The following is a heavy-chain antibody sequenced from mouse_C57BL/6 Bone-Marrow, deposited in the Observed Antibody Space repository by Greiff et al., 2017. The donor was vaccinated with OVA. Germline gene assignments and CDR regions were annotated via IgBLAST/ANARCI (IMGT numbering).Heavy chain of an antibody. V-gene: IGHV1-69*01. Sequence: QVQLKQPGAELVMPGASVKLSCKASGYTFTSYWMHWVKQRPGQGLEWIGEIDPSDSYTNYNQKFKGKSTLTVDKSSSTAYMQLSSLTSEDSAVYYGARLRYGSPWFAYWGQGTLVTVSA. D-gene: IGHD1-1*01. CDR3: ARLRYGSPWFAY. CDR1: GYTFTSYW. J-gene: IGHJ3*01. CDR2: IDPSDSYT.